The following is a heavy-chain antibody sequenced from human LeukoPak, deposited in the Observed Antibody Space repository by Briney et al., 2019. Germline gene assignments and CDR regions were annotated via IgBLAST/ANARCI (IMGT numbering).Heavy chain of an antibody. CDR2: IYPGDSDT. V-gene: IGHV5-51*01. Sequence: GGSLRLSCAASGYSFTSYWIGWVRQMPGKGLEWMGIIYPGDSDTRYSPSFQGQVTISADKSISTAYLQWSSLKASDTAMYYCARSNYDFWSTPVDWGQGTLVTVSS. CDR1: GYSFTSYW. J-gene: IGHJ4*02. CDR3: ARSNYDFWSTPVD. D-gene: IGHD3-3*01.